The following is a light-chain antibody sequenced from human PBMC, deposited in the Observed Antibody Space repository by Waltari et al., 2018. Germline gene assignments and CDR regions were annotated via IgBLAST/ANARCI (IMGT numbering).Light chain of an antibody. Sequence: EIVLTQSPGTLSFSPGESATLSCRARESVRRALAWYQQRPGQAPRLLVYDGSGRATGSPDRFSGSGSGTDFSLTISRLEPEEFAVYYCQHYRSLPVTFGQGTKVEIK. J-gene: IGKJ1*01. CDR2: DGS. CDR3: QHYRSLPVT. CDR1: ESVRRA. V-gene: IGKV3-20*01.